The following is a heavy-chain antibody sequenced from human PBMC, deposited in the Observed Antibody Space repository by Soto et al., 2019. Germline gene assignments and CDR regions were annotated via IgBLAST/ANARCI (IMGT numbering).Heavy chain of an antibody. CDR1: GFTFSSYA. V-gene: IGHV3-64D*08. CDR3: VKDNCGGDCRGSNGYYSMVV. J-gene: IGHJ6*02. CDR2: ISSNGGST. D-gene: IGHD2-21*02. Sequence: PGGSLRLSCSASGFTFSSYAMHWVRQAPGKGLEYVSAISSNGGSTYYADSVKGRFTISRDNSKNTLYLQMSSLRAEDTAVYYCVKDNCGGDCRGSNGYYSMVVWGQVITVTSP.